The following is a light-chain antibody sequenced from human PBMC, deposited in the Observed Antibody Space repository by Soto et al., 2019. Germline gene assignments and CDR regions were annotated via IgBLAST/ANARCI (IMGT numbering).Light chain of an antibody. CDR1: QGISSY. V-gene: IGKV1-8*01. CDR3: QQYYSYPPWT. Sequence: AIRMTQSPSSLSASTEDRVTITCRASQGISSYLAWYQQKPGKAPKLLIYAASTLQSGVLSRFSGSGSGTDFTLTISCLQSEDFATYYCQQYYSYPPWTFGQGTKVEIK. CDR2: AAS. J-gene: IGKJ1*01.